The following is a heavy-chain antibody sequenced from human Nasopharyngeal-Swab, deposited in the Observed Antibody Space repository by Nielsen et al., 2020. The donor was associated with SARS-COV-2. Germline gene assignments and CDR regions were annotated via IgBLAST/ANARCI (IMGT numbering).Heavy chain of an antibody. CDR2: ISGSGGTI. D-gene: IGHD7-27*01. CDR3: ARDRANWDFDY. V-gene: IGHV3-11*04. J-gene: IGHJ4*02. CDR1: GFTFSDYY. Sequence: GESLKISCAASGFTFSDYYMSWIRQAPGKGLEYISYISGSGGTIYYGDSLNCRFTISRDNAKNSLYLQMNSLRAEDTAVYYCARDRANWDFDYWGQGTLVTVSS.